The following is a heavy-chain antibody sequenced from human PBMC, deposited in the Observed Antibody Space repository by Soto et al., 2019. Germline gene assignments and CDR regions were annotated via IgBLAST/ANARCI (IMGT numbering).Heavy chain of an antibody. J-gene: IGHJ5*02. CDR1: GGSFSGYY. Sequence: QVQLQQWGAGLLKPSETLSLTCAVYGGSFSGYYWRWIRQPPGKGLEWIGEIKHSGSTNYNPSLKSRVTISVDTSKNQFSLKLSSVTAADTAVYYCARLGYGDYGLDWFDPWGQGTLVTVSS. D-gene: IGHD4-17*01. V-gene: IGHV4-34*01. CDR3: ARLGYGDYGLDWFDP. CDR2: IKHSGST.